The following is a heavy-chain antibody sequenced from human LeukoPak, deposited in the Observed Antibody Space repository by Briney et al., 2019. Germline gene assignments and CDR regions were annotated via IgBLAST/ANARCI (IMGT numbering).Heavy chain of an antibody. Sequence: PSETLSLTCSVSGDSVTSYYWSWIRQPPGKGLEWIGYVSSDGTTNYTPSLRSRVIMSVDTAKNHISLNLTSLTAADTATYYCARLECLGDGCYNHWGRGTLVTVSS. CDR3: ARLECLGDGCYNH. D-gene: IGHD2-21*01. CDR2: VSSDGTT. V-gene: IGHV4-59*08. CDR1: GDSVTSYY. J-gene: IGHJ4*02.